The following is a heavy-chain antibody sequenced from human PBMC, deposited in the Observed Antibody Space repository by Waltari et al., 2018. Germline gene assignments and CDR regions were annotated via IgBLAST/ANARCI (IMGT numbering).Heavy chain of an antibody. CDR2: IYHSGST. CDR1: GYSISSGYY. D-gene: IGHD3-10*01. CDR3: ARVGDRTWFDP. Sequence: QVQLQESGPGLVKPSETLSLTCTVSGYSISSGYYWGWIRQPPGKGREWIGSIYHSGSTNYTPSLKSRVTISVDTSKNQFSLKLSSVTAADTAVYYCARVGDRTWFDPWGQGTLVTVSS. V-gene: IGHV4-38-2*02. J-gene: IGHJ5*02.